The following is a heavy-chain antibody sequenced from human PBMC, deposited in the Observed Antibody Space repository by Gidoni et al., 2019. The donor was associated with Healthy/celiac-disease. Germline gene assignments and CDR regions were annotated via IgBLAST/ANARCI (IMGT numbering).Heavy chain of an antibody. D-gene: IGHD4-17*01. J-gene: IGHJ4*02. CDR2: IYYSRST. CDR3: ARQSLAPGDGDPYYFDY. CDR1: SGSILSSTSY. Sequence: QLQLPASGPGLVQPSSTPSLTCPVSSGSILSSTSYWGWIRQPPGKGLEGIGRIYYSRSTYYNPSLKSRVTIAVDTSKNQFSLKLSSVTAADTAVYYCARQSLAPGDGDPYYFDYWGQGTLVTVSS. V-gene: IGHV4-39*01.